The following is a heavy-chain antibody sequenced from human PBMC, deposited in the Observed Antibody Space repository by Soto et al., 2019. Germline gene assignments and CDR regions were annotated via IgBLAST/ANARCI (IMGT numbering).Heavy chain of an antibody. D-gene: IGHD2-2*02. V-gene: IGHV4-61*01. CDR2: IYYSGTT. J-gene: IGHJ6*02. CDR1: GASVSRGSYY. Sequence: SETLSLTFTVSGASVSRGSYYWRWLRPPPGKGLEWIGYIYYSGTTNYSPPLKSRVTISVHTSKNQFSLKLCSVTPTVRAVYYCARDRCSIISCYTGYYYGMDVWGQGTTVNVSS. CDR3: ARDRCSIISCYTGYYYGMDV.